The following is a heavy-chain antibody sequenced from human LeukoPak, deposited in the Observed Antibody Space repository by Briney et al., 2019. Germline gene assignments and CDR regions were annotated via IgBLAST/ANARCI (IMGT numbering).Heavy chain of an antibody. D-gene: IGHD3-16*01. V-gene: IGHV1-46*01. CDR3: AREDDRTFEFDP. CDR2: INPSGGST. CDR1: GYTFTSYY. Sequence: ASVKVSCKASGYTFTSYYMHWVRQAPGQGLEWMGIINPSGGSTSYAQKFQGRVTMTRDMSTSTAYMELSSLRSEDTAVYYCAREDDRTFEFDPWGQGTLVTVSS. J-gene: IGHJ5*02.